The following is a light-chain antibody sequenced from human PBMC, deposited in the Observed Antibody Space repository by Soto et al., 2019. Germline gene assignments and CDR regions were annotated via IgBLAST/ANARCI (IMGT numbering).Light chain of an antibody. J-gene: IGLJ1*01. V-gene: IGLV2-8*01. CDR1: GSDIGVYDF. Sequence: QSVLTQPASVSGSPGQSITISCTGTGSDIGVYDFVSWYQHHPGKAPRLIIYEVVQRPSGVPDRFSGSKSGNTASLTVSGLQAADEADYFCKSYAGSNTYVFGSGTKVTVL. CDR3: KSYAGSNTYV. CDR2: EVV.